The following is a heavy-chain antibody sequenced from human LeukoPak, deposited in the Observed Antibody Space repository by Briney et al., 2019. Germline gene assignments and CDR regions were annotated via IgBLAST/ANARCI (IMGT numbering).Heavy chain of an antibody. CDR3: ARANHPTYYDSRGYYQDY. CDR1: GFTFSSYW. Sequence: GGSLRLSCAVSGFTFSSYWMHWVRQAPGKGLVWVSRISSDGSGTSYADSVKGRFTISRDNAKNTLYPQMNSLRAEDTGVYYCARANHPTYYDSRGYYQDYWGQGTMVTVSS. D-gene: IGHD3-22*01. V-gene: IGHV3-74*01. CDR2: ISSDGSGT. J-gene: IGHJ4*02.